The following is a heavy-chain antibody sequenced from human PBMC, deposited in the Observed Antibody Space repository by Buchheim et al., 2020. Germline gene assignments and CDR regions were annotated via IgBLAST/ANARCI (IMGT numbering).Heavy chain of an antibody. CDR3: ARGFCGGDCYWGPGSYWYFDL. CDR1: GDSISSGGYY. Sequence: QVQLQESGPGLVKPSQTLSLTCTVSGDSISSGGYYWSWIRQHPGKGLEWIGYIYYSGSTYYNPSLKSRVTISVDTSKNQFSLKLSSVTAADTAVYYCARGFCGGDCYWGPGSYWYFDLWGRGTL. D-gene: IGHD2-21*02. CDR2: IYYSGST. J-gene: IGHJ2*01. V-gene: IGHV4-31*03.